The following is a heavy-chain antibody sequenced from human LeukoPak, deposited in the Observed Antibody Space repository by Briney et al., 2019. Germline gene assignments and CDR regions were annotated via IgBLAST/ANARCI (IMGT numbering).Heavy chain of an antibody. V-gene: IGHV4-59*01. J-gene: IGHJ6*03. CDR3: ARGRHDRSAIFRWYYYMDV. CDR1: GGSTSIYS. D-gene: IGHD3-22*01. Sequence: LSETLSLTCTVPGGSTSIYSWSCVRPQPEEGLEWSGYIYYSRSTTYNPSLKRRATISVETSKKQSSLKLSSVTAADTDVDYCARGRHDRSAIFRWYYYMDVWGKGTTVTISS. CDR2: IYYSRST.